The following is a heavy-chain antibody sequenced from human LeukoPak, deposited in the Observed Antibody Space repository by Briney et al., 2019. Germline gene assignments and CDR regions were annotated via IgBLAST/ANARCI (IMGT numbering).Heavy chain of an antibody. D-gene: IGHD2-15*01. J-gene: IGHJ3*02. CDR2: INHDGGDK. CDR3: ALYCSGGRCYSMGGAFDI. V-gene: IGHV3-7*05. Sequence: PGGSLRLSCVASGFIFRNYWMSWVRQAPGKGLEWVANINHDGGDKNYVDSVKGRFTVSRDNSKNTLYLQMNSLRAEDTAVYHCALYCSGGRCYSMGGAFDIWGQGTVVTVSP. CDR1: GFIFRNYW.